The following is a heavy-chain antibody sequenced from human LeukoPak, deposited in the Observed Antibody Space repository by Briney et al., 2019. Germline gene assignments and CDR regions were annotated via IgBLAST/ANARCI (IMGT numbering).Heavy chain of an antibody. CDR1: GFTFSSYA. J-gene: IGHJ3*02. Sequence: PGGSLRLSCAASGFTFSSYAMSWVRQAPGKGLEWVSAISGSGGSTYYADSVKGRFTISRDNSKNTLNLQMSSLRAEDTAVYYCAKGAGYDYVWGSYRYTGGGAFDIWGQGTMVTVSS. CDR2: ISGSGGST. D-gene: IGHD3-16*02. CDR3: AKGAGYDYVWGSYRYTGGGAFDI. V-gene: IGHV3-23*01.